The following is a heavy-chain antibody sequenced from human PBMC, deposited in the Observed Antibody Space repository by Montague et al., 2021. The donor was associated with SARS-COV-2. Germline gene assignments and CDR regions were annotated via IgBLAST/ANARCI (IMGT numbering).Heavy chain of an antibody. V-gene: IGHV3-30*04. D-gene: IGHD3-3*01. CDR2: LSYDGSNK. J-gene: IGHJ6*03. Sequence: SLRLSCAASGFTFSSYAMHWVRQAPGKGLEWVAVLSYDGSNKYYVDSVKGRFTISRDNSKNTLSLQMNSLRAEDTAVYYCARDPLLTIFGSYYYYYMDVWGKGTTVTVSS. CDR1: GFTFSSYA. CDR3: ARDPLLTIFGSYYYYYMDV.